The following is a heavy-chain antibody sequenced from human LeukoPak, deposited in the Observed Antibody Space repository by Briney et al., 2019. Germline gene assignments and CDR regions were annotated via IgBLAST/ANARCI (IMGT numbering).Heavy chain of an antibody. Sequence: WASVKVSCKASGGTFSSYAISWVRQAPGQGLEWMGGIIPIFGTANYAQKFQGRVTITTDESTSTAYMELSSLRSEDTAVYYCARDKGDGDAFDIWGQGTMVTVSS. CDR2: IIPIFGTA. J-gene: IGHJ3*02. CDR1: GGTFSSYA. D-gene: IGHD5-24*01. CDR3: ARDKGDGDAFDI. V-gene: IGHV1-69*05.